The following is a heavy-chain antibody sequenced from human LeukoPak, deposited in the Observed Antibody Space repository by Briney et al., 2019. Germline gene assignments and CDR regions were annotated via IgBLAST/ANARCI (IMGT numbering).Heavy chain of an antibody. CDR1: GFTFGDYA. Sequence: PGGSLRLSCTVSGFTFGDYAINWVRQAPGKGLEWVGFIRSKAFGGTAEYAAPVKGRFTISRDDSKSIAYLQMNSLKTEDTAVYYCTRDRGSSTLGDYWGQGTLVTVSS. CDR3: TRDRGSSTLGDY. J-gene: IGHJ4*02. V-gene: IGHV3-49*04. D-gene: IGHD7-27*01. CDR2: IRSKAFGGTA.